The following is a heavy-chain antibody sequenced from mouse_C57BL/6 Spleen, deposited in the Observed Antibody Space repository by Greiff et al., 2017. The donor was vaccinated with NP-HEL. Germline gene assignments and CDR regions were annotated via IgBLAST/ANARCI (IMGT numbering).Heavy chain of an antibody. J-gene: IGHJ4*01. D-gene: IGHD2-1*01. V-gene: IGHV1-52*01. CDR3: SSSIYDGNYDSLDY. CDR1: GYTFTSYW. CDR2: IDPSDSET. Sequence: QVQLQQPGAELVRPGSSVKLSCKASGYTFTSYWMHWVKQRPIQGLEWIGNIDPSDSETHYNQKFQDKATLTVDKSSSTAYMQLSSLTSEDSAVYYCSSSIYDGNYDSLDYWGQGTSVTVSS.